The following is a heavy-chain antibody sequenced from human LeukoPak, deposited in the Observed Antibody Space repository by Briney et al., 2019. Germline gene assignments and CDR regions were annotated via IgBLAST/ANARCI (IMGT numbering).Heavy chain of an antibody. D-gene: IGHD3-3*01. V-gene: IGHV1-69*01. J-gene: IGHJ4*02. CDR2: IIPNFGTA. CDR1: GGTFGSYA. Sequence: SVKVSCKASGGTFGSYAISWVRQAPGQGLEWMGGIIPNFGTANYAQKFQGRVTITADESTSTAYMELSSLRSEDTAVYYCAWGRFLEWLPDYWGQGTLVTVSS. CDR3: AWGRFLEWLPDY.